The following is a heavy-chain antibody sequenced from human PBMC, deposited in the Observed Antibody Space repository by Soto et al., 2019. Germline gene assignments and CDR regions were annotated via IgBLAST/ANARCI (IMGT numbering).Heavy chain of an antibody. J-gene: IGHJ5*02. CDR1: GYTFTGHY. D-gene: IGHD3-3*01. V-gene: IGHV1-2*02. CDR2: INPNSGGT. CDR3: ARDLSGGYSEWLS. Sequence: SVKVFCKASGYTFTGHYMHLVRHTPVQGLEWMGWINPNSGGTNYAQKFQGRVTMTRDTSISTAYMELSRLRSDDTAVYYCARDLSGGYSEWLSWGKGNMVTVSS.